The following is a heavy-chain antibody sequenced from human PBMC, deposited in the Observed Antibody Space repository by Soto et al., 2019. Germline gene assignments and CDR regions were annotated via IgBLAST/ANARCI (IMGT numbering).Heavy chain of an antibody. CDR1: GFSFSTHA. D-gene: IGHD6-13*01. J-gene: IGHJ4*02. CDR3: ARQKLKSSTWYGSLDS. V-gene: IGHV3-23*01. Sequence: EVDLLESGGGFVQPGGSLRLSCVASGFSFSTHAMTWVRQAPGKGLEWVSVISAGSGNAYYAESVKGRFTVSRDNSKNTLWLQKDSLRVEDTGLYYCARQKLKSSTWYGSLDSWGQGTLVTVSS. CDR2: ISAGSGNA.